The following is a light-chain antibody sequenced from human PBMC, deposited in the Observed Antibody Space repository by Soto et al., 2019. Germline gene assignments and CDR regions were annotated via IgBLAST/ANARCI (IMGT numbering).Light chain of an antibody. CDR1: QSVTRNF. CDR2: GAS. CDR3: QQYGSSPIT. J-gene: IGKJ4*01. Sequence: ENVLTQSPGTLSLSPGERVTLSCRASQSVTRNFLAWYQQKPGQAPRLLISGASSRATGIPDRFSGSGSGTDFTLTINRLEPEDFVVYYCQQYGSSPITFGGGTKVEIK. V-gene: IGKV3-20*01.